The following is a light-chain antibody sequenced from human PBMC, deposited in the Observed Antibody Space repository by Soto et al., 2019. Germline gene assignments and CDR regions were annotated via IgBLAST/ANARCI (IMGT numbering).Light chain of an antibody. J-gene: IGLJ2*01. V-gene: IGLV7-43*01. CDR3: LLYYGGAQLI. CDR1: TGAVTGGYY. CDR2: STS. Sequence: QAVVTQEPSLTVSPGGTVTLTCASSTGAVTGGYYPNWFQRKPGQEPRPLIYSTSNKHSWTPARFSGSLLGGKAALTLSGVQPEDEAEYYCLLYYGGAQLIFGGGTKLTGL.